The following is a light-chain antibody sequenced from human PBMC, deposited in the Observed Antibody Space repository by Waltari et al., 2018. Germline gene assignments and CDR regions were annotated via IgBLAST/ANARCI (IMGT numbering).Light chain of an antibody. Sequence: QSGLTQPASVSGSPGQSIPISCTGTSRDVGNSNLVSWYQQYPGKAPKLMVYEVTKRTSGVSDRFSGSKSGNTASLTIYGLQSEDEADYYCCSYAGLGIYVFGTGTKVTVL. J-gene: IGLJ1*01. CDR2: EVT. V-gene: IGLV2-23*02. CDR1: SRDVGNSNL. CDR3: CSYAGLGIYV.